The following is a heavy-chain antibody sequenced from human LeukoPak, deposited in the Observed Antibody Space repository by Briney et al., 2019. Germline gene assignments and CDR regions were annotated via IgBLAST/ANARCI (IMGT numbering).Heavy chain of an antibody. CDR2: ISGSGEIT. D-gene: IGHD6-19*01. CDR3: ARGVPSGVDYFDY. J-gene: IGHJ4*02. V-gene: IGHV3-11*04. CDR1: GFTFSDYY. Sequence: PGGSLRLSCAVSGFTFSDYYMSWIRQAPGKGLEWLSYISGSGEITYHAESVEGRFSISRDNAKNSLYLQMNSLRAEDTAVYFCARGVPSGVDYFDYWGQGTLVTVSS.